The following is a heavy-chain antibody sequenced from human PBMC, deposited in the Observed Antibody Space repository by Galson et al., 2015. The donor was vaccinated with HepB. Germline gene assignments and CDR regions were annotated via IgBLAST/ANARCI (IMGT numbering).Heavy chain of an antibody. V-gene: IGHV1-46*01. Sequence: SVKVSCKASGYTFTSYYMHWVRQAPGQGLEWMGVINPSGGSTSYAQKFQGRVTMTRDTSTSTVYMELSSLRSEDTAVYYCARVREEQLAAIDYWGQGTLVTVSS. CDR3: ARVREEQLAAIDY. CDR1: GYTFTSYY. D-gene: IGHD6-6*01. J-gene: IGHJ4*02. CDR2: INPSGGST.